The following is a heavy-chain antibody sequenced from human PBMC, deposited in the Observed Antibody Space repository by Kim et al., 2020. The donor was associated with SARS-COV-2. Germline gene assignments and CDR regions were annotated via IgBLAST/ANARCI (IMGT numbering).Heavy chain of an antibody. J-gene: IGHJ3*02. V-gene: IGHV4-38-2*02. CDR2: IRHSGST. Sequence: SETLSLTCTASGYSISSAYYWAWVRQPPGKGRELIGIIRHSGSTYYNPSLTSRVTVSMDTSRNQFSLKLTSVTAADTAVYYCAGDGSLGLGTYDGFDIWGQGTMVTVSS. CDR1: GYSISSAYY. CDR3: AGDGSLGLGTYDGFDI. D-gene: IGHD3-10*01.